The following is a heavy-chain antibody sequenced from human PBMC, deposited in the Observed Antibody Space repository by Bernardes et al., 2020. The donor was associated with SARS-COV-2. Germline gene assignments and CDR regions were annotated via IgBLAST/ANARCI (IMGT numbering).Heavy chain of an antibody. CDR1: GFTFSRYN. CDR3: ARDGSLAGTRSYYFGLDV. Sequence: GGSLRLSCEASGFTFSRYNMNWVRQAPGKGLEWVSSISSGSSYIYYADSVKGRFTISRDNAKNSLYLQMDSLRAEDTAVFYCARDGSLAGTRSYYFGLDVWGQGTTVTVSS. J-gene: IGHJ6*02. D-gene: IGHD6-19*01. CDR2: ISSGSSYI. V-gene: IGHV3-21*01.